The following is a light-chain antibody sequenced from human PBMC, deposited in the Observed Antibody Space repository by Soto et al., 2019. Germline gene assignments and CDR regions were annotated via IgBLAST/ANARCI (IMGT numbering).Light chain of an antibody. V-gene: IGLV3-21*04. CDR1: NIGSKS. J-gene: IGLJ7*01. CDR2: YDR. Sequence: SSELTQPPSVSVAPGETARITCGGNNIGSKSVHWYKHKPGQAPVVVMYYDRDRPSGIPERFSGSNSGNTATLTISRVEAADEADYYCQVWDSNSDHGVFGGGTQLTVL. CDR3: QVWDSNSDHGV.